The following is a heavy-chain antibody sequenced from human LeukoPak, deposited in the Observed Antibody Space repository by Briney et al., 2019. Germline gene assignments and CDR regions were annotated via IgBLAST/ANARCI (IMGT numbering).Heavy chain of an antibody. Sequence: GGSLRLSCAASGFTFSSYSMNWVRQAPGKGLEWVANIKPDGNEKYYVDSVKGRFTISRDNAKNSVYLQMNSLRAEDTAVYYCARGSGAYWGQGTLVTVSS. D-gene: IGHD3-10*01. V-gene: IGHV3-7*01. J-gene: IGHJ4*02. CDR1: GFTFSSYS. CDR2: IKPDGNEK. CDR3: ARGSGAY.